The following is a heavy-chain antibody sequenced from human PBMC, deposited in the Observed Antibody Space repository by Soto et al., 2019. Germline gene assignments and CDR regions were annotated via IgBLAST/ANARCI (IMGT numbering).Heavy chain of an antibody. D-gene: IGHD6-13*01. V-gene: IGHV4-59*08. CDR3: ARHLWVGSSWYLGAFDI. Sequence: SETLSVTWTVSGDSISNYYWSWIRQPPGKGLEWIGYIYYSGSTNYNPSLKSRVTISVDTSKNQFSLKLSSVTAADTAVYYCARHLWVGSSWYLGAFDIWGQGTMVTVSS. J-gene: IGHJ3*02. CDR1: GDSISNYY. CDR2: IYYSGST.